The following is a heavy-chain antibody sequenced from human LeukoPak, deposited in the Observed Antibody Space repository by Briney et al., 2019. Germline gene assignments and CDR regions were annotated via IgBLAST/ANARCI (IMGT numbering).Heavy chain of an antibody. CDR2: ISTYHGNT. CDR3: ARGRYSRLPTDVVATMDFDY. CDR1: GYAFTTYD. Sequence: ASVKVSCKASGYAFTTYDISWVRQAPGQGLEWVGWISTYHGNTNYAQNFQGRVTMTTETPTSTASMELRSLRSEDTAVYYCARGRYSRLPTDVVATMDFDYWGQGTLVTVSS. D-gene: IGHD5-12*01. V-gene: IGHV1-18*01. J-gene: IGHJ4*02.